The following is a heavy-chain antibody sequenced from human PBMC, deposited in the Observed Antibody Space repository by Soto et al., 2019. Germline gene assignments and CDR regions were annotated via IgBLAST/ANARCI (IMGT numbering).Heavy chain of an antibody. CDR3: ARGTPGLGYCSGGSCYSLHMDG. V-gene: IGHV1-69*14. Sequence: QVQLVQSGAEVKKPGSSVKVSCKASGGTFSSYAISWVRQAPGQGLEWMGGIIPIFGTANYAQKFQGRVTTTVAKSNSTAYWELGSLRSEDTAVYYFARGTPGLGYCSGGSCYSLHMDGWGQGTLVAVSA. D-gene: IGHD2-15*01. CDR1: GGTFSSYA. J-gene: IGHJ4*02. CDR2: IIPIFGTA.